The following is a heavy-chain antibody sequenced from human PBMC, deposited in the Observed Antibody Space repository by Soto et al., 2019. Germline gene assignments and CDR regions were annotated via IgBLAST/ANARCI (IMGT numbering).Heavy chain of an antibody. V-gene: IGHV1-18*01. D-gene: IGHD2-21*02. J-gene: IGHJ6*02. CDR2: ISAYNGNT. CDR3: ARGGGNFHYYYYYGMDV. CDR1: CYTFTSYG. Sequence: ASGKVSIEASCYTFTSYGISWVRQAPGQGLEWMGWISAYNGNTNYAQKLQGRVTMTTDTSTSTAYMELRSLRSDDTAVYYCARGGGNFHYYYYYGMDVWGQGTTVTVSS.